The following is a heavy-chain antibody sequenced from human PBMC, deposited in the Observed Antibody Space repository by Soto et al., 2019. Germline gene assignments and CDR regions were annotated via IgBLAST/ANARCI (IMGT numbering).Heavy chain of an antibody. CDR1: GGSIRSYY. CDR2: IYYSGST. D-gene: IGHD4-17*01. J-gene: IGHJ6*03. V-gene: IGHV4-59*01. CDR3: ARGLGPLDGDYYYYYYMDV. Sequence: SETLSLTCSVSGGSIRSYYWSWIRQPPGKGLEWIGYIYYSGSTNYNPSLKSRVTISVDTSKNQFSLKLTSVTATDTAVYYCARGLGPLDGDYYYYYYMDVWGKGTTVTVSS.